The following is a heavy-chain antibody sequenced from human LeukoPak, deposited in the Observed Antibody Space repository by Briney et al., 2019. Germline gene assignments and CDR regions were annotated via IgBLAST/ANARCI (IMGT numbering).Heavy chain of an antibody. CDR2: ISAYNGKT. V-gene: IGHV1-18*01. Sequence: GASVKVSCKASGYTFTSYVISWVRQAPGQGLEWMGWISAYNGKTNYAQKLQGRVTMTTDTSTSTAYMELRSLRSDDTAVYYCARDFSVRYCSSTSCYFRRGNWFDPWGQGTLVTVSS. CDR3: ARDFSVRYCSSTSCYFRRGNWFDP. CDR1: GYTFTSYV. J-gene: IGHJ5*02. D-gene: IGHD2-2*01.